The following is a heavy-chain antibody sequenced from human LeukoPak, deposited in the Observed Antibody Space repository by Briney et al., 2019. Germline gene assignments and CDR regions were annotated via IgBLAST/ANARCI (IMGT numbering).Heavy chain of an antibody. D-gene: IGHD6-13*01. Sequence: PGGSLRLSCAASGFTFSSFWMTWVRQAPGKGLEWVANIEPDGSEKSYVDSVKGRFTVSRDNAKNSLYLHMNSLRAEDTALYYCTRNTVAAAGDDWGQGTLVTISS. CDR1: GFTFSSFW. J-gene: IGHJ4*02. V-gene: IGHV3-7*01. CDR2: IEPDGSEK. CDR3: TRNTVAAAGDD.